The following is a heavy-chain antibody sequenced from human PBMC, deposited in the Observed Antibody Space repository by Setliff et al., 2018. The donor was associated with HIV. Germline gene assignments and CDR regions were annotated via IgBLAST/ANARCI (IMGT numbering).Heavy chain of an antibody. V-gene: IGHV4-31*03. J-gene: IGHJ4*02. D-gene: IGHD6-19*01. CDR1: GGSISSSSYY. CDR3: ARRISVGYSSGWYEDPYYFDY. Sequence: SETLSLTCTVSGGSISSSSYYWGWIRQPPGKGLEWIGYIYYSGSTYYNPSLKSRVTISVDTSKNQFSLKLSSVTAADTAVYYCARRISVGYSSGWYEDPYYFDYWGQGTLVTVS. CDR2: IYYSGST.